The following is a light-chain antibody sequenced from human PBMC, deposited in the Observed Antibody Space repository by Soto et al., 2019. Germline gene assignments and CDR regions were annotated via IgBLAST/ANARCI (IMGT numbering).Light chain of an antibody. J-gene: IGKJ4*01. CDR3: QQYKSFSLT. Sequence: DIQMTQSPSTLSASVGDRVTITCRARQSISSWLAWYQQKPGKAPKLLIYKTSNLESGVPSRFSGSVSGTEFSLTISSLQPDDFATYYCQQYKSFSLTFGGGPRVAVK. V-gene: IGKV1-5*03. CDR1: QSISSW. CDR2: KTS.